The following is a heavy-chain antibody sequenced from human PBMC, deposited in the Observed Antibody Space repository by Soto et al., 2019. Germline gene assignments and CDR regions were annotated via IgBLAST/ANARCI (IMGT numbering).Heavy chain of an antibody. CDR2: IYYSGST. CDR1: GGSISSYY. D-gene: IGHD6-6*01. CDR3: ARTQSSSYGNWFDP. Sequence: SETLSLTCTVSGGSISSYYWSWIRQPPGKGLEWIGYIYYSGSTNYNPSLKSRVTISVDTSKNQFSLKLSSVTAADTAVYYCARTQSSSYGNWFDPWGQGTLVTVSS. J-gene: IGHJ5*02. V-gene: IGHV4-59*01.